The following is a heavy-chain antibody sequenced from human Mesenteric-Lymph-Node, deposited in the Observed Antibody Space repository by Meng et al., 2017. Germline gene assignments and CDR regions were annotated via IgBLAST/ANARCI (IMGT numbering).Heavy chain of an antibody. CDR1: GFTFSSYA. D-gene: IGHD3-10*01. V-gene: IGHV3-23*01. J-gene: IGHJ6*02. Sequence: GESLKISCAASGFTFSSYAMSWVRQAPGKGLEWVSAISGSGGSTYYADSVKGRFTISRDNSKNTLYLPMNSLRAEDTAVYYCAKGVLWFGAYYYYGMDAWGQGTTVTVSS. CDR3: AKGVLWFGAYYYYGMDA. CDR2: ISGSGGST.